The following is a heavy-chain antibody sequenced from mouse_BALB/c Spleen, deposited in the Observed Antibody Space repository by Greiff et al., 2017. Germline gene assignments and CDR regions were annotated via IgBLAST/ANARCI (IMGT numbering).Heavy chain of an antibody. CDR2: IFPGSGNT. J-gene: IGHJ2*01. Sequence: QVQLKQSGPELVKPGASVKISCKASGYSFTSYYIHWVKQRPGQGLEWIGWIFPGSGNTKYNEKFKGKATLTADTSSSTAYMQLSSLTSEDSAVYFCARGTNYFDYWGQGTTLTVSS. D-gene: IGHD1-3*01. CDR3: ARGTNYFDY. CDR1: GYSFTSYY. V-gene: IGHV1-66*01.